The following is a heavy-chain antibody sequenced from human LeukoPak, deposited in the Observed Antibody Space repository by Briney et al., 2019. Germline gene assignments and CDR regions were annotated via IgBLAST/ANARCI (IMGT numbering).Heavy chain of an antibody. J-gene: IGHJ4*02. Sequence: GGSLRLSCAASGFTFSSYSMNWVRQAPGKGLEWVSSISSSSSYIYYADSVKGRFTISRDNAKNSLYLQMNSLRAEDTAVYHCAKTVYCSGGTCRYFDNWGQGTLVTVSS. CDR2: ISSSSSYI. CDR3: AKTVYCSGGTCRYFDN. D-gene: IGHD2-15*01. CDR1: GFTFSSYS. V-gene: IGHV3-21*04.